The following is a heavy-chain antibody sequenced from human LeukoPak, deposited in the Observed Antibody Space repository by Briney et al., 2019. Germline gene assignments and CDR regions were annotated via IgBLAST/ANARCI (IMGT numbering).Heavy chain of an antibody. V-gene: IGHV4-39*07. CDR3: ASRADYYNSSGYYYSFDY. Sequence: SQTLSLTCTVSGGSISSGDYYWGWIRQPPGKGLEWIGNIYHSGSTYYNPSLKSRVTISVDTSKNQFSLKLSSVTAADTAVYYCASRADYYNSSGYYYSFDYWGQGTLVTVSS. J-gene: IGHJ4*02. CDR2: IYHSGST. CDR1: GGSISSGDYY. D-gene: IGHD3-22*01.